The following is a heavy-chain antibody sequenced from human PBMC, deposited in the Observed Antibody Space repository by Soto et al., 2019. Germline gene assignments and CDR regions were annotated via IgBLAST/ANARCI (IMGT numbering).Heavy chain of an antibody. CDR3: ARDDHSTGYIMYYFDN. Sequence: VGSLRLSCAASGFIFRRYAMHWVRQAPGKGLEWVAVISYDERNKFYADSVKGRFTISRDNSKNTLFLQMNSLRADDTAVYYCARDDHSTGYIMYYFDNWGQGDLVTVSS. J-gene: IGHJ4*02. CDR1: GFIFRRYA. D-gene: IGHD6-19*01. CDR2: ISYDERNK. V-gene: IGHV3-30*04.